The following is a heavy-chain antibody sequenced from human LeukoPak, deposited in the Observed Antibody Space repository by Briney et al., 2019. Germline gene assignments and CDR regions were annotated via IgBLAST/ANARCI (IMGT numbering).Heavy chain of an antibody. CDR2: ISSSGSTI. Sequence: PGGSLRLSCAASGFTFSSYEMNWVRQAPGKGLERVSYISSSGSTIYYADSVKGRFTISRDNAKNSLYLQMNSLRAEDTAVYYCARAPGGYCGGDCYSGVFFDYWGQGTLGTVSS. CDR1: GFTFSSYE. D-gene: IGHD2-21*02. CDR3: ARAPGGYCGGDCYSGVFFDY. V-gene: IGHV3-48*03. J-gene: IGHJ4*02.